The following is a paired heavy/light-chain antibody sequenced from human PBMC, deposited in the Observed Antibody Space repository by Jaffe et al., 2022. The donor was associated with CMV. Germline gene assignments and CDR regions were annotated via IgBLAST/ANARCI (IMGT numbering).Heavy chain of an antibody. CDR1: GFTFSSYG. Sequence: QVQLVESGGGVVQPGRSLRLSCAASGFTFSSYGMHWVRQAPGKGLEWVAVIWYDGSNKYYADSVKGRFTISRDNSKNTLYLQMNSLRAEDTAVYYCAREETHLVGVGTNYYYGMDVWGQGTTVTVSS. V-gene: IGHV3-33*01. J-gene: IGHJ6*02. CDR3: AREETHLVGVGTNYYYGMDV. D-gene: IGHD2-21*02. CDR2: IWYDGSNK.
Light chain of an antibody. Sequence: SYELTQPPSVSVSPGQTASITCSGDKLGDKYACWYQQKPGQSPVLVIYQDSKRPSGIPERFSGSNSGNTATLTISGTQAMDEADYYCQAWDSSNVVFGGGTKLTVL. CDR3: QAWDSSNVV. V-gene: IGLV3-1*01. CDR2: QDS. J-gene: IGLJ2*01. CDR1: KLGDKY.